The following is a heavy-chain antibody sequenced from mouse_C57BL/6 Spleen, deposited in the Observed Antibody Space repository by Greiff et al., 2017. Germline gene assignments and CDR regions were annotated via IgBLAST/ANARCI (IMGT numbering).Heavy chain of an antibody. V-gene: IGHV1-66*01. CDR1: GYSFTSYY. CDR3: ARGRFTTVVATPSFFDY. J-gene: IGHJ2*01. Sequence: VQLQESGPELVKPGASVKISCKASGYSFTSYYIHWVKQRPGQGLEWIGWIYPGSGNTKYNEKFKGKATLTADTSSSTAYMQLSSLTSEDSAVYYCARGRFTTVVATPSFFDYWGQGTTLTVSS. D-gene: IGHD1-1*01. CDR2: IYPGSGNT.